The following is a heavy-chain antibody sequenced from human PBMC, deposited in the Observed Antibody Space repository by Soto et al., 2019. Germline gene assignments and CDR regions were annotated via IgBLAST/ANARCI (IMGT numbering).Heavy chain of an antibody. V-gene: IGHV1-18*01. CDR3: ARWRYGDY. J-gene: IGHJ4*02. CDR2: ISAHNGNT. Sequence: QVHLLQPGAEGKKPGASVKISCKGSGYGFTTYGITWVRQAPGQGLEWMAWISAHNGNTNYAQKLQGRVTVTRDTSTSTAYMELRSLRSDDTAVYYCARWRYGDYWGQGALVTVSS. D-gene: IGHD1-1*01. CDR1: GYGFTTYG.